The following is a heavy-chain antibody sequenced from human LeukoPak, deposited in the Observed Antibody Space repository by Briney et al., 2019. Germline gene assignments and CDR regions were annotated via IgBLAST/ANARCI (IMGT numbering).Heavy chain of an antibody. J-gene: IGHJ3*02. D-gene: IGHD6-19*01. V-gene: IGHV1-2*06. CDR1: GYTFTGYY. CDR3: ATPSGWYGDDAFDI. CDR2: INPNSGGT. Sequence: ASVKVSCKASGYTFTGYYMHWVRQAPGQGLEWMGRINPNSGGTNYAQKFQGRVTMTRDTSISTAYMELSRLRSDDTAVYYCATPSGWYGDDAFDIWSQGTMVTVSS.